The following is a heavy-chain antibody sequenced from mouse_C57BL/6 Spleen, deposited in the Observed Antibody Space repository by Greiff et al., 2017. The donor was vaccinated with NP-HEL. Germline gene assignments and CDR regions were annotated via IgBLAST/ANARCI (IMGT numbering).Heavy chain of an antibody. CDR2: IYPRSGNT. CDR3: ARRDYSPFAY. CDR1: GYTFTSYG. V-gene: IGHV1-81*01. Sequence: ESGAELARPGASVKLSCKASGYTFTSYGISWVKQRTGQGLEWIGEIYPRSGNTYYNEKFKGKATLTADKSSSTAYMELRSLTSEDSAVYFCARRDYSPFAYWGQGTLVTVSA. D-gene: IGHD2-12*01. J-gene: IGHJ3*01.